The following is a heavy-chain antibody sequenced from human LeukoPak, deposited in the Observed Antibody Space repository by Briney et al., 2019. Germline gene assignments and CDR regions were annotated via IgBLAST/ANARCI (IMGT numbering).Heavy chain of an antibody. CDR2: VRSDGGIK. CDR3: AKDLPAAYFDY. CDR1: GFTFSNYG. V-gene: IGHV3-30*02. J-gene: IGHJ4*02. D-gene: IGHD2-2*01. Sequence: GGSLRLSCAASGFTFSNYGIHWVRQAPGKGLEWVAFVRSDGGIKYYADSVKGRFTISRDNSRTSVYLQINSLRAEDTAVYHCAKDLPAAYFDYWGQGTLVTVFS.